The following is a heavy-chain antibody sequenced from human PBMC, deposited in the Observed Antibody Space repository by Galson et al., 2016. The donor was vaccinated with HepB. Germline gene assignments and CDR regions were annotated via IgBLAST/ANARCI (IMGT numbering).Heavy chain of an antibody. J-gene: IGHJ3*02. V-gene: IGHV1-3*01. CDR2: INAGNGNT. D-gene: IGHD6-6*01. Sequence: SVKVSCKASGYTFISYVMNWLRQAPGQRPEWMGWINAGNGNTKYSQKFQGRVTITRDTSASTAYMEVSSLTSEDTAVYYCARISQPTYSTSSGGDAFDIWGQGTMVAVSS. CDR3: ARISQPTYSTSSGGDAFDI. CDR1: GYTFISYV.